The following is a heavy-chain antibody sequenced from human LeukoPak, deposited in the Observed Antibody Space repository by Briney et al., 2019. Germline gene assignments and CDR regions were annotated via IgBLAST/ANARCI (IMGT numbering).Heavy chain of an antibody. D-gene: IGHD6-13*01. CDR1: GFTFSSYA. Sequence: PGGSLRLSCAASGFTFSSYAMSWVRQAPGKGLEWASVIYSGGLTYHADSVKGRFTISRDNPKNTVYLQMNRLRVEDTAVYYCASGVSGAFDYWGQGILVTVSS. J-gene: IGHJ4*02. V-gene: IGHV3-23*05. CDR2: IYSGGLT. CDR3: ASGVSGAFDY.